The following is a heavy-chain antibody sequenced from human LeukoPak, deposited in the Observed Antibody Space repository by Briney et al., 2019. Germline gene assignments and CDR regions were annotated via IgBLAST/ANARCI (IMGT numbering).Heavy chain of an antibody. CDR1: GGSISSYY. J-gene: IGHJ4*02. D-gene: IGHD4-23*01. CDR2: IYYSGST. Sequence: SETLSLTCTVSGGSISSYYWSWIRQPPGKGLEWIGYIYYSGSTNYNPSLKSRVTISVDTSKNQFSLKLSSVTAADTAVYYCARDGGNSFDFDYWGQGTLVTVSS. V-gene: IGHV4-59*01. CDR3: ARDGGNSFDFDY.